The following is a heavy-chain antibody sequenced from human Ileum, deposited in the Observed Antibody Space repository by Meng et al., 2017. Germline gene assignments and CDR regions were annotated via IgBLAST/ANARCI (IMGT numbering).Heavy chain of an antibody. V-gene: IGHV4-38-2*02. Sequence: SETLSLTCSVSGYSISSGYYWGWIRQSPGKGLECIGSIYPSGTTYFNPSLKSRVTISVDTSNNQFSLKLSSVTAADAAVYYCARSSASWYFIDYWGQGTRVTVSS. D-gene: IGHD6-13*01. CDR2: IYPSGTT. J-gene: IGHJ4*02. CDR3: ARSSASWYFIDY. CDR1: GYSISSGYY.